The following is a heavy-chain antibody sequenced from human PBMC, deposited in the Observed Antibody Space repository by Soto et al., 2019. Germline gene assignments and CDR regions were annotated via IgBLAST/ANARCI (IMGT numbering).Heavy chain of an antibody. J-gene: IGHJ4*02. CDR3: ARLLLTYYYDSSGSVDY. CDR2: IYPGDSDT. Sequence: GESLKISCKGSGYSFTSYWIGWVRQMPGKGLEWMGIIYPGDSDTRYSPSYQGQVTISADKSIITAYLQWSSLKASDTAMYYCARLLLTYYYDSSGSVDYWGQGTLVTVSS. D-gene: IGHD3-22*01. V-gene: IGHV5-51*01. CDR1: GYSFTSYW.